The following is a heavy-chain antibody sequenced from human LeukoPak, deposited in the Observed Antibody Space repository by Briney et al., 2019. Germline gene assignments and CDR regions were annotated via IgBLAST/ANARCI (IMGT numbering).Heavy chain of an antibody. CDR2: ISTYNGNT. CDR1: GYTFTTYG. V-gene: IGHV1-18*01. D-gene: IGHD3-3*01. Sequence: GASVKVSCKASGYTFTTYGLSWVRQAPGQGLEWMGWISTYNGNTNYAQKFQGRVTMTTDTSTSTAYMELRSLRSDDTAVYYCARDPTEDFWSGFYSYFDLWGQGTLVTVSS. CDR3: ARDPTEDFWSGFYSYFDL. J-gene: IGHJ4*02.